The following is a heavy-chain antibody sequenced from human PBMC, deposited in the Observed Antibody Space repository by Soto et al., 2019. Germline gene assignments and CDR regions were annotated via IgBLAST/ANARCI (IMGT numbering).Heavy chain of an antibody. J-gene: IGHJ6*02. CDR1: GYTFTTSG. CDR3: XXXXXXXXXXXXXXV. Sequence: GPEVRKPGASVKVSCEASGYTFTTSGISWVRQVPGQGLEWMGWISTYNGDTNSAQNFQGRVLMTADTSTGTAYMELMSLKXXXXXXXXXXXXXXXXXXXXXXXVWGQGTTVTVSS. V-gene: IGHV1-18*01. CDR2: ISTYNGDT.